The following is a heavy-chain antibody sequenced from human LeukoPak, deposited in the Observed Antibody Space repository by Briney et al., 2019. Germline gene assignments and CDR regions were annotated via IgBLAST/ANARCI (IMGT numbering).Heavy chain of an antibody. V-gene: IGHV4-4*07. J-gene: IGHJ3*02. CDR2: IYTSGST. CDR1: GGSISSYY. CDR3: VGASVVIIFAFDI. D-gene: IGHD3-3*01. Sequence: SETLSLTCTVSGGSISSYYWSWIRQPAGKGLVWIGRIYTSGSTNYNPSLKSRVTMSVDTSKNQFSLKLSSVTAADTAVSYRVGASVVIIFAFDIWGQGTMVTVSS.